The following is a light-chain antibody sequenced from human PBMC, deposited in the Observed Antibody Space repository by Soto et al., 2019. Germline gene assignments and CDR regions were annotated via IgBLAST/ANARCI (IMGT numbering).Light chain of an antibody. CDR1: SSNIGAGYH. V-gene: IGLV1-40*01. J-gene: IGLJ1*01. CDR3: KSFDISLRGFV. CDR2: DNN. Sequence: QSVLTQPPSVSGAPGQRVTISCTGSSSNIGAGYHVHWYQQLPGTAPKLLISDNNNRPSGVPDRFSGSKSGTSASLAIAGMQAEDESDYYSKSFDISLRGFVFGTGTKLTVL.